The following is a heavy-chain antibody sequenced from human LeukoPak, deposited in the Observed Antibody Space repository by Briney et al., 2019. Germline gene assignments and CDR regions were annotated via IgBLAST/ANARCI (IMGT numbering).Heavy chain of an antibody. D-gene: IGHD2-2*01. J-gene: IGHJ6*03. Sequence: ASVKVSCKASGYTFTSYYMHWVRQAPGQGLEWMGIINPSGGSTSYAQKFRGRVTMTRDTSTSTVYMELSSLRSEDTAVYYCARSCSSTSCQGYYYYMDVWGKGTTVTVSS. CDR3: ARSCSSTSCQGYYYYMDV. CDR1: GYTFTSYY. V-gene: IGHV1-46*01. CDR2: INPSGGST.